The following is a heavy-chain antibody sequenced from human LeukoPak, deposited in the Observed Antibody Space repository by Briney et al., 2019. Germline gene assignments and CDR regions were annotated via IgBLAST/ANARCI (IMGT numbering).Heavy chain of an antibody. D-gene: IGHD3-10*01. CDR1: RYTFTSYY. Sequence: ASVKVSCKPSRYTFTSYYMHWVRQAPGQGLEWMGIINPSGGSTSYAQKFQGRVTMTRDMTTSTVYMELSSLRSEDTAVYYCARAWSYYNGDYYYMDVWGKGTTVTVSS. CDR2: INPSGGST. CDR3: ARAWSYYNGDYYYMDV. V-gene: IGHV1-46*01. J-gene: IGHJ6*03.